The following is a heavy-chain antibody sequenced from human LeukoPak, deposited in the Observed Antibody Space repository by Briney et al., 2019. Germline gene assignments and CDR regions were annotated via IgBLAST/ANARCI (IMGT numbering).Heavy chain of an antibody. Sequence: GGSLRLSCAASGFTFSSYAMSWVRQAPGKGLEWVSAISGSSGSPYYADSVKGRFTISRDNAKNSLYLQMNSLRAEDTAVYYCARDRDCSSTSCYIRAEYFQHWGQGTLVTVSS. CDR3: ARDRDCSSTSCYIRAEYFQH. J-gene: IGHJ1*01. D-gene: IGHD2-2*02. CDR1: GFTFSSYA. CDR2: ISGSSGSP. V-gene: IGHV3-23*01.